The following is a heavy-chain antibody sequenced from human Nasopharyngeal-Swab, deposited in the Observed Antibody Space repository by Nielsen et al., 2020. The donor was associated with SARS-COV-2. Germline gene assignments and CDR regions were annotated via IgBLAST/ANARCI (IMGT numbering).Heavy chain of an antibody. CDR3: ARTGDLDIVVVPAALWAFDI. D-gene: IGHD2-2*03. Sequence: TLSLTCTVSGGSISSGGYYWSWIRQHPGKGLEWIGYIYYSGSTYYNPSLKSRVTISVDTSKNQFSLKLSSVTAADTAVYYCARTGDLDIVVVPAALWAFDIWGQGTMVTVSS. V-gene: IGHV4-31*03. CDR1: GGSISSGGYY. J-gene: IGHJ3*02. CDR2: IYYSGST.